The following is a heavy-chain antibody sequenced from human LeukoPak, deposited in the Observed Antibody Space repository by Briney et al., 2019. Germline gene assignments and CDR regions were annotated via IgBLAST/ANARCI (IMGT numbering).Heavy chain of an antibody. Sequence: GGSLRLSCAASGFTFDDYGMNWVRQAPGKGLEWVSGINWNGGRTGYADSVKGRFTISRDNAKNSLYLQMNSLRAEDTALYYCARFLFGGSHPIDYWGQGTLVTVSS. V-gene: IGHV3-20*04. CDR2: INWNGGRT. CDR3: ARFLFGGSHPIDY. CDR1: GFTFDDYG. D-gene: IGHD3-10*02. J-gene: IGHJ4*02.